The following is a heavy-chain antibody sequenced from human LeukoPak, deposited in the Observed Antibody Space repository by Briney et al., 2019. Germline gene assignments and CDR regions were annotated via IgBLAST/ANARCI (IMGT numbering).Heavy chain of an antibody. CDR1: GYTITGYY. Sequence: ASVKVSCKASGYTITGYYMHWVRQAPGQGLEWMGWINPNSGGTNYAQKFQGRVTMTRDTSISTAYMELSRLRSDDTAVYYCARAYSGYDASHYWGQGTLVTVSS. D-gene: IGHD5-12*01. J-gene: IGHJ4*02. CDR3: ARAYSGYDASHY. V-gene: IGHV1-2*02. CDR2: INPNSGGT.